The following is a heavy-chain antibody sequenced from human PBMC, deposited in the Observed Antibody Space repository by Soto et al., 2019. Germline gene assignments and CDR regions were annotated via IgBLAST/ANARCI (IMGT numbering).Heavy chain of an antibody. CDR2: INHSGNA. D-gene: IGHD3-10*01. Sequence: SETLSLTCAGYGGSFNGYYWSWIRQPPGKGLEWIGEINHSGNANYNPTFKSRVSISVDTSKNQLSLQLSSVTAADTAVYYCAKGPQGGYYDSGSFYSSVYWGQGTLVTVSS. CDR3: AKGPQGGYYDSGSFYSSVY. CDR1: GGSFNGYY. V-gene: IGHV4-34*01. J-gene: IGHJ4*02.